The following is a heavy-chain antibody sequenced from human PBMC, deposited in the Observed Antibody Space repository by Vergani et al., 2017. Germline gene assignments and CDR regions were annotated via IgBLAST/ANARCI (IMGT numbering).Heavy chain of an antibody. Sequence: QVQLVESGGGVVQPGGSLRLSCAASGVSFSSFSMHWVRQAPGKGLEWVVGISFDGTNEYYPDLVKGRFTISRDIAKNTLYLQVRSLRLEDTGVYHCVRDRGLCAGGRCYTEAWDYWGQGTPVTVSS. V-gene: IGHV3-30*03. CDR1: GVSFSSFS. J-gene: IGHJ4*02. D-gene: IGHD2-2*02. CDR2: ISFDGTNE. CDR3: VRDRGLCAGGRCYTEAWDY.